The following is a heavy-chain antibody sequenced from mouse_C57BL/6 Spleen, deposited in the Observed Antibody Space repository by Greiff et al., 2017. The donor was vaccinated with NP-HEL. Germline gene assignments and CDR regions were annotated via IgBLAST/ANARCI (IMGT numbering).Heavy chain of an antibody. V-gene: IGHV1-80*01. Sequence: QVQLQQSGAELVKPGASVKISCKASGYAFSSYWMNWVKQRPGQGLEWIGQIYPGDGDTNYNGKFKGKATLTADKSSSAAYMQLSSLTSEDSAVYFGAREEAYYSDDGDAMDYWGQGTSVTVSS. CDR2: IYPGDGDT. CDR1: GYAFSSYW. J-gene: IGHJ4*01. CDR3: AREEAYYSDDGDAMDY. D-gene: IGHD2-12*01.